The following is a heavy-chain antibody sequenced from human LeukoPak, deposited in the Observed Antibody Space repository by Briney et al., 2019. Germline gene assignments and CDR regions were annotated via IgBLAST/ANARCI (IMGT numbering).Heavy chain of an antibody. Sequence: SETLSLTCTVSGGSISNYYWSWIRQPPGKVLERIRYIYYRGSTNYNPSLKSRVTISVDTSKNQFSLKLSSVTAADTAVYYRARVHSGYDFGNRKYYYFDYWGQGTLVTVSS. J-gene: IGHJ4*02. CDR2: IYYRGST. CDR1: GGSISNYY. CDR3: ARVHSGYDFGNRKYYYFDY. D-gene: IGHD5-12*01. V-gene: IGHV4-59*08.